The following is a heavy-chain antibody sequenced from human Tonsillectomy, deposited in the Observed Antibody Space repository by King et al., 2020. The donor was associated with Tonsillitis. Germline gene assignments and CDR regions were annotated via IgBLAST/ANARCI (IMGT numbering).Heavy chain of an antibody. CDR1: GYSISRGYY. CDR2: IYHSGST. CDR3: ARDKGFIGFDI. V-gene: IGHV4-38-2*02. J-gene: IGHJ3*02. D-gene: IGHD2-15*01. Sequence: QLQESGPGLVKPSETLSLTCAVSGYSISRGYYWGWIRQPPGKGLEWIGSIYHSGSTYYNPSLKSRVTISVDTSKNQFSLNLSSVTAADTAVYFCARDKGFIGFDIWGQGTMVTVSS.